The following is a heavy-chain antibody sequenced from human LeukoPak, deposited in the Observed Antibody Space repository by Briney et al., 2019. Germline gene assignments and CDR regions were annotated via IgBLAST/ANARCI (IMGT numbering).Heavy chain of an antibody. D-gene: IGHD3-16*01. CDR3: ARHPHYDYVPTTAEN. V-gene: IGHV4-34*01. Sequence: SETLSLTCAVYGGSFSGYYWSWIRQPPGKGLEWIGEINHSGSTNYNPSPKSRVTIPVDTSKNQFSLKLSSVTAADTAVYYCARHPHYDYVPTTAENWGQGTLVTVSS. CDR2: INHSGST. CDR1: GGSFSGYY. J-gene: IGHJ4*02.